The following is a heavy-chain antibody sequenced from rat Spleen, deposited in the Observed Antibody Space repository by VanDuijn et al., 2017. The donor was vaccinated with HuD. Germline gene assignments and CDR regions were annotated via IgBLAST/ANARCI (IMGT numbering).Heavy chain of an antibody. Sequence: EVQLVESGGGLVQPGRSMKLSCAASGFTFSDYYMAWVRQAPKKGLEWVASISYEGSSTYYGDSVKGRFTISRDNAKSTQYLQMDSLRSEDTATYYCATGSWYFDFWGPGTMVTVSS. CDR2: ISYEGSST. V-gene: IGHV5-22*01. CDR1: GFTFSDYY. D-gene: IGHD5-1*01. J-gene: IGHJ1*01. CDR3: ATGSWYFDF.